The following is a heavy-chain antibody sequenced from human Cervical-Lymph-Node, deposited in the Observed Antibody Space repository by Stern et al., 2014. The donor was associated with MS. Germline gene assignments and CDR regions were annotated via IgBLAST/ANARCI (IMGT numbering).Heavy chain of an antibody. CDR1: RFNFADYA. V-gene: IGHV3-9*01. CDR2: ISWNSGSM. J-gene: IGHJ6*02. D-gene: IGHD6-19*01. Sequence: EVHLVESGGGLVQPGRSLRLSCAGSRFNFADYAMHWVRQAPGRGLEWVSSISWNSGSMEYADSVKGRFTISRDNAKNSLYLQMDSLRVEDTAIYYCAKDISSGRWEAQYYYGMDVWGQGTTVTVSS. CDR3: AKDISSGRWEAQYYYGMDV.